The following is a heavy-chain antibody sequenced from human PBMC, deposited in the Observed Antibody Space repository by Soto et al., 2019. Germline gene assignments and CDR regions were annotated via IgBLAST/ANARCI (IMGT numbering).Heavy chain of an antibody. CDR2: ISAYNGNT. J-gene: IGHJ3*02. CDR1: GYTFTSYG. D-gene: IGHD3-10*01. Sequence: ASVKVSCKASGYTFTSYGISWVRQAPGQGLEWMGWISAYNGNTNYAQKLQGRVTMTTDTSTSTAYMELRSLRSDDTAVYYCARDEYRIGPYGSGSFVAFDIWGQGTMVTVPS. V-gene: IGHV1-18*01. CDR3: ARDEYRIGPYGSGSFVAFDI.